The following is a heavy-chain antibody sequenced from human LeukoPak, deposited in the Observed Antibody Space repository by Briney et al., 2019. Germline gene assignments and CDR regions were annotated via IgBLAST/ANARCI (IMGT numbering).Heavy chain of an antibody. CDR1: GFTFSSYD. Sequence: GGSLRLSCAASGFTFSSYDMHWVRQAPGKGLEWVAFIRYDGSNKYYADSVKGRFTISRDNSKNTLYLQMNSLRAEDTAVYYCAKELYYYGSGSYYYAPEADYWGQGTLVTVSS. CDR2: IRYDGSNK. J-gene: IGHJ4*02. CDR3: AKELYYYGSGSYYYAPEADY. V-gene: IGHV3-30*02. D-gene: IGHD3-10*01.